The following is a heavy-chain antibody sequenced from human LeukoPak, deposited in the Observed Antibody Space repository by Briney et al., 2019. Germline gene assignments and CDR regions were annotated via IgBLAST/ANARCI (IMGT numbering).Heavy chain of an antibody. CDR2: IHTSGNT. D-gene: IGHD6-19*01. J-gene: IGHJ4*02. CDR3: ARRDISSGWSFDY. Sequence: SETLPLTCTVSGGSISNYHWSWIRQPAGKGLEWISQIHTSGNTNYNPPLKSRVTMSIDTPENQLSLTIRSVTAADTAVYYCARRDISSGWSFDYWGQGILVTVSS. V-gene: IGHV4-4*07. CDR1: GGSISNYH.